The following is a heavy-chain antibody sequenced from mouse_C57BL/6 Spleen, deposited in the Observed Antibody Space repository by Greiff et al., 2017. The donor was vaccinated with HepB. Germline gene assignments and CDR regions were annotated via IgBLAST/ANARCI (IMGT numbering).Heavy chain of an antibody. J-gene: IGHJ2*01. Sequence: VQLQESGAELVKPGASVKLSCKASGYTFTSYWMQWVKQRPGQGLEWIGEIDPSDSYTNYNQKFKGKATLTVDTSSSTAYMQLSSLTSEDSAVYYCARGGTAQATCFDYWGQGTTLTVSS. CDR1: GYTFTSYW. V-gene: IGHV1-50*01. D-gene: IGHD3-2*02. CDR2: IDPSDSYT. CDR3: ARGGTAQATCFDY.